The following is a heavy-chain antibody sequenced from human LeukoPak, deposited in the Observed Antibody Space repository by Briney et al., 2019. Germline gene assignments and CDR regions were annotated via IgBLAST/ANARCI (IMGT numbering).Heavy chain of an antibody. CDR3: ARIMLWFGELTGNDAFDI. V-gene: IGHV3-11*01. D-gene: IGHD3-10*01. CDR2: ISSSGSTI. J-gene: IGHJ3*02. CDR1: GFTFSDYY. Sequence: KSGGSLRLSCAASGFTFSDYYMSWIRQAPGKGLEWVSYISSSGSTIYYADSVKGRFTISRDNAKNSLYLQMNSLRAEDTAVYYCARIMLWFGELTGNDAFDIWGQGTMVTVSS.